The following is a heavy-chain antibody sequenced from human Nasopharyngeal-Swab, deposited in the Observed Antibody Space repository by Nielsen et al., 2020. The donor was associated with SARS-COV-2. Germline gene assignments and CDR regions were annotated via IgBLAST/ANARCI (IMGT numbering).Heavy chain of an antibody. V-gene: IGHV4-59*12. J-gene: IGHJ4*02. D-gene: IGHD4-17*01. Sequence: SETLSLTCTVSGGSISSYYWSWIRQPPGKGLEWIGYIYYSGSTNYNPSLKSRVTISVDTSKNQFSLKLSSVTAADTAVYYCASLNYGFKSGFDFDYWGQGTLVTVSS. CDR2: IYYSGST. CDR1: GGSISSYY. CDR3: ASLNYGFKSGFDFDY.